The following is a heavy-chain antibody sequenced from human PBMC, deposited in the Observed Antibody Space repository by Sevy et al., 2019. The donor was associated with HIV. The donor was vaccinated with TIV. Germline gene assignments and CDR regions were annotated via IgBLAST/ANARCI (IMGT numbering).Heavy chain of an antibody. CDR1: GDSVSSNSAA. V-gene: IGHV6-1*01. D-gene: IGHD3-3*01. CDR3: ARGVIVLRFLEWLSETYYYYYYMDV. Sequence: SQTLSLTCAISGDSVSSNSAAWNWIRQSPSRGLEWLGRTYYRSKWYNDYAVSVKSRITINPDTSKNQFSLQLNSVTPEDTALYYCARGVIVLRFLEWLSETYYYYYYMDVWGKGTTVTVSS. J-gene: IGHJ6*03. CDR2: TYYRSKWYN.